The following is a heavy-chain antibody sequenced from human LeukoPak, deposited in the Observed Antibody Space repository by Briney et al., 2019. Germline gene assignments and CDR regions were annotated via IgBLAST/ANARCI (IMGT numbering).Heavy chain of an antibody. CDR2: IYYSGST. D-gene: IGHD3-3*01. V-gene: IGHV4-30-4*01. Sequence: SETLSLTCTVSGGSISSGDYYWSWIRQPPGKGLEWIGYIYYSGSTYYNPSLKSRVTISVDTSKNQFSLKLSSVTAADTAVYYCARERTIFGVVNTNWFDPWGQGTLVTVSS. J-gene: IGHJ5*02. CDR3: ARERTIFGVVNTNWFDP. CDR1: GGSISSGDYY.